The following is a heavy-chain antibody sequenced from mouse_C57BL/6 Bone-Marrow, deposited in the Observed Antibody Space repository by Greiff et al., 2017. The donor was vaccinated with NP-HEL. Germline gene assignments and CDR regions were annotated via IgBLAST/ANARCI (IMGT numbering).Heavy chain of an antibody. V-gene: IGHV1-64*01. CDR1: GYTFTSYW. D-gene: IGHD2-3*01. J-gene: IGHJ2*01. Sequence: QVQLQQSGAELVKPGASVKLSCKASGYTFTSYWMHWVKQRPGQGLEWIGMIHPNSGSTNYNEKFKRKATLTVDKSSSTAYMHLSSLTSEDSAVYYCARWGWLIDYWGQGTTLTVSS. CDR3: ARWGWLIDY. CDR2: IHPNSGST.